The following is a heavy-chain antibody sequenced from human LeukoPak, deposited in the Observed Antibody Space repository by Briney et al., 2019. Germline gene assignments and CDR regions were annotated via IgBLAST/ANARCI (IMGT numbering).Heavy chain of an antibody. CDR3: ATGSGYYYDL. J-gene: IGHJ4*02. V-gene: IGHV3-33*01. CDR2: AYDDGSNQ. D-gene: IGHD3-22*01. CDR1: GFTFRSYG. Sequence: GGSLRLSCVASGFTFRSYGMHWVRQAPGKGLEWVAVAYDDGSNQYYADSVKGRSTISKDNSKNTLYLQMNSLRAEDTAVYYCATGSGYYYDLWGQGTLVTVSS.